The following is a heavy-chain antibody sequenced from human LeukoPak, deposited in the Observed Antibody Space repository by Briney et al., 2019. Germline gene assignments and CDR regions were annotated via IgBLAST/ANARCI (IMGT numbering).Heavy chain of an antibody. CDR3: ATSPVISRD. CDR1: GFPFSDYW. CDR2: INSDGSRI. D-gene: IGHD3-22*01. V-gene: IGHV3-74*01. J-gene: IGHJ4*02. Sequence: GSLRPSCAASGFPFSDYWMHWVRQVPGKGLEWVSRINSDGSRISYADSVRGRFTISRDNARNTVFLQMNSLRVEDTAVYYCATSPVISRDWGQGTLVSVSS.